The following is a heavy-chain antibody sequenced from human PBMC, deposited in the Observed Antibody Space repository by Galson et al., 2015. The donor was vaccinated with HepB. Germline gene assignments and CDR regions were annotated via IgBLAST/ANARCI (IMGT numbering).Heavy chain of an antibody. J-gene: IGHJ5*02. CDR1: GGSVSSGSYY. D-gene: IGHD1-14*01. CDR2: IYYSGST. V-gene: IGHV4-61*01. Sequence: QVQLQESGPGLVKPSETLSLTCPVSGGSVSSGSYYWSWIRQPPGKGLEWLGDIYYSGSTNYKPSLKSRVTISVDTSKNHFSLELSAVTAADTAVYYCARRGQHRGINWFDPWGQGTLVTVSS. CDR3: ARRGQHRGINWFDP.